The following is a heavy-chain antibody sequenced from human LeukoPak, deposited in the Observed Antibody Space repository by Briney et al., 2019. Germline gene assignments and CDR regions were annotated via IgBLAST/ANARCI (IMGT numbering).Heavy chain of an antibody. CDR3: ARGATAGYSSSCSDC. CDR2: IYYSGST. J-gene: IGHJ4*02. Sequence: SETLSLTCTVSGGSITGYYWSWIRQPPGKGLEWIGYIYYSGSTDYNPSLKSRLTISVDTSKNQLSLRLSSVTAADTAVYYCARGATAGYSSSCSDCWGQGTLVTVSS. V-gene: IGHV4-59*01. D-gene: IGHD6-13*01. CDR1: GGSITGYY.